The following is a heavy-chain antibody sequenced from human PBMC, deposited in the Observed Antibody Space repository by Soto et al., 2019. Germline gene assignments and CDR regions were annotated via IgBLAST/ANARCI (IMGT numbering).Heavy chain of an antibody. D-gene: IGHD6-25*01. CDR3: ARDSGGSAFDI. V-gene: IGHV4-30-2*01. CDR1: GGSISSGGYS. CDR2: IYHSGAT. Sequence: QLQLQESGSGLVKPSQTLSLTCAVSGGSISSGGYSWSWIRQPPGKGLEWIGYIYHSGATYYNPSLKIRDTISVDRSTNPSPLNLRSVTAADTAVYNCARDSGGSAFDIRGQGTMVTVSS. J-gene: IGHJ3*02.